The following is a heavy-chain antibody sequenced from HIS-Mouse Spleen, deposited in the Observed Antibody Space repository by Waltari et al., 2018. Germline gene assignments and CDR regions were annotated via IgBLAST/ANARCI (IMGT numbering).Heavy chain of an antibody. J-gene: IGHJ4*02. V-gene: IGHV3-30*04. Sequence: QVQLVESGGGVVQPGRSLRLSCAASGFTFSSYAMHWVRQAPGKGLEWVAVISYDGRNKYYADSVKGRFTISRDNSKNTLYLQMNSLRAEDTAVYYCARVTGGGYWGQGTLVTVSS. CDR1: GFTFSSYA. D-gene: IGHD3-10*01. CDR3: ARVTGGGY. CDR2: ISYDGRNK.